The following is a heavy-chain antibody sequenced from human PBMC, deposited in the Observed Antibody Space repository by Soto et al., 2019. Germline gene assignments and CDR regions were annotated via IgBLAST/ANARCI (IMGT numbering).Heavy chain of an antibody. J-gene: IGHJ6*02. CDR2: LYYSGST. CDR3: AKAKWERSGMVREVMGCMDV. Sequence: QVQLQESGPGLVKPSQTLSLTCTVSGGSISSGGYYWSWIRQHPGKGLEWIGYLYYSGSTYYNPSRKSRVTISVDTAKSQCSLKLSSVTAADTAVYYCAKAKWERSGMVREVMGCMDVWGRGTTVTVSS. CDR1: GGSISSGGYY. D-gene: IGHD3-10*01. V-gene: IGHV4-31*03.